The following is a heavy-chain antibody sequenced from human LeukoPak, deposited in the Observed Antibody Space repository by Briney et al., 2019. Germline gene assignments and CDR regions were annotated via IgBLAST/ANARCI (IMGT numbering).Heavy chain of an antibody. CDR2: ISSSGSTI. V-gene: IGHV3-48*03. CDR1: GFTFSSYE. D-gene: IGHD6-13*01. CDR3: ASVGGSSSWSADY. Sequence: GGSLRLSCAASGFTFSSYEMNWVRQAPGKGLEWVSYISSSGSTIYYADSVKGRFTLSRDTAKNSLYLQMNSLRAEDTAVYYCASVGGSSSWSADYWGQGTLVTVSS. J-gene: IGHJ4*02.